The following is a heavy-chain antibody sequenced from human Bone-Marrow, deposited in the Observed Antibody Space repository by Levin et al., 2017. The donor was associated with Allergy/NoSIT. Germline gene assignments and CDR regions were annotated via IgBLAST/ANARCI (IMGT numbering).Heavy chain of an antibody. D-gene: IGHD3-10*01. Sequence: GGSLRLYCAASGFTFSSYSMNWVRQAPGKGLEWVSYISSDSTSIYDADSVKGRFIISRDNAKNSLFLQMNSLRVEDTAVYYCARARLHSGSGIDPWGQGTLVTVSS. J-gene: IGHJ5*02. CDR1: GFTFSSYS. CDR2: ISSDSTSI. V-gene: IGHV3-48*01. CDR3: ARARLHSGSGIDP.